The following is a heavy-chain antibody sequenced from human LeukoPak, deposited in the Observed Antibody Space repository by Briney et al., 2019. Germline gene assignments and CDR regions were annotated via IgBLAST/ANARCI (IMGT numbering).Heavy chain of an antibody. D-gene: IGHD3-10*01. CDR2: IYPGDSDT. Sequence: GESLKISCKGSGYSFTSYWIGWVRQMPGKGLEWMGIIYPGDSDTRYSPSFQGQVTISADKSISTAYLQWSSLKASDTAMYYCARHYYGSGSHGFNWFDPWGQGTLVTVSS. CDR1: GYSFTSYW. V-gene: IGHV5-51*01. CDR3: ARHYYGSGSHGFNWFDP. J-gene: IGHJ5*02.